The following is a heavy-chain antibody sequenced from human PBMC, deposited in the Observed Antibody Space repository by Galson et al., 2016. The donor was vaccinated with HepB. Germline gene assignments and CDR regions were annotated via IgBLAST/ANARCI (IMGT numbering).Heavy chain of an antibody. V-gene: IGHV4-39*01. J-gene: IGHJ4*02. CDR2: IYHAGST. CDR1: GDSLNTRRYY. D-gene: IGHD3-22*01. CDR3: ASARYYYDSGGYSPSHH. Sequence: SETLSLTCSVSGDSLNTRRYYWGWIRQSPGKGLDWIGSIYHAGSTYENPSFRGRVALSIDTSKNQFSLILTSVTAADTAVYYCASARYYYDSGGYSPSHHRGQGIPVTVSS.